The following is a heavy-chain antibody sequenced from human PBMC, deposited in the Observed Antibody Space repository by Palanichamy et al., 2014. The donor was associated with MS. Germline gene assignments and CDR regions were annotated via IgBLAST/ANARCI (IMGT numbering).Heavy chain of an antibody. CDR2: ISSNGGST. CDR3: VKDLRASLEYFQH. V-gene: IGHV3-64D*06. J-gene: IGHJ1*01. CDR1: GFSFRSYA. Sequence: EVQLVEVWGRAWSSLGGPVRLSCSASGFSFRSYAMHWVRQAPGKGLEYVSAISSNGGSTFYADSVKGRFTISRDNSKNTLSLQMSSLRAEGTAVYYCVKDLRASLEYFQHWGQGTLVTVSS.